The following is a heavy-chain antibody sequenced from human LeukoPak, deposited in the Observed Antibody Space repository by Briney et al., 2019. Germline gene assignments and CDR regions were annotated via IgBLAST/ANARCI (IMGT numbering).Heavy chain of an antibody. CDR2: IWYGGSNK. CDR3: AKSSGGLRGYFDY. J-gene: IGHJ4*02. Sequence: PGGSLRLSCAASGFTFSSYAMHWVRQAPGKGLEWVAVIWYGGSNKYYADSVKGRFTISRDNSKNTLYLQMNSLRAEDTAVYYCAKSSGGLRGYFDYWGQGTLVTVSS. CDR1: GFTFSSYA. D-gene: IGHD3-16*01. V-gene: IGHV3-30*02.